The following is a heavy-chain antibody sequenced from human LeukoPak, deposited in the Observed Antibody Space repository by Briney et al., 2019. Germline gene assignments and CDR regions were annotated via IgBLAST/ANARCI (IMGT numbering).Heavy chain of an antibody. D-gene: IGHD6-19*01. CDR3: ARDWVAVAGPFQGNFDY. Sequence: GASVKVSCKASGGTFSSYTISWVRQAPGQGLEWMGRIIPILGIANYAQKFQGRVTITPHKSTSTAYRERRSLRSEDTAVYYCARDWVAVAGPFQGNFDYWRQGTLVTVSS. CDR1: GGTFSSYT. J-gene: IGHJ4*02. V-gene: IGHV1-69*04. CDR2: IIPILGIA.